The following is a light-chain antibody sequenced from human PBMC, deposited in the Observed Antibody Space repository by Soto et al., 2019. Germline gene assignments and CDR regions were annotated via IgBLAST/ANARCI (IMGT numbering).Light chain of an antibody. CDR1: QSVTSSY. Sequence: EIVLTQSPVTLSLSPGERATLSCRASQSVTSSYLAWYLQKPGQAPRLLIYGASGRATGIPDRFSGSGSGTDFTLTISRLEPEDFAVFYCQYYGTSSRTFGGGTKVDIK. CDR3: QYYGTSSRT. J-gene: IGKJ4*01. CDR2: GAS. V-gene: IGKV3-20*01.